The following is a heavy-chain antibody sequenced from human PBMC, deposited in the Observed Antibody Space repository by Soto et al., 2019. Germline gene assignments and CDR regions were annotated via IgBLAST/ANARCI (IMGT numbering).Heavy chain of an antibody. CDR2: INHSGGST. V-gene: IGHV1-46*01. J-gene: IGHJ6*02. CDR1: GYTFTSYD. CDR3: ARDQWGQTDYGDYYVPYYYYYYGLDV. D-gene: IGHD4-17*01. Sequence: ASVKVSCKASGYTFTSYDMHWVRQAPGQGLEWMGIINHSGGSTSYAQKFQGRVTMTRDTSTSTVYMELSSLRSEDTAVYYCARDQWGQTDYGDYYVPYYYYYYGLDVWG.